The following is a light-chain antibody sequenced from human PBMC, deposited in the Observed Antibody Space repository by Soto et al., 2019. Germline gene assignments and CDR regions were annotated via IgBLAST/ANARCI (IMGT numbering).Light chain of an antibody. J-gene: IGKJ1*01. CDR1: QGISNY. CDR3: QKYNSAPWT. CDR2: AES. Sequence: DIQMTQSPSTLSASVGDRVTITCRASQGISNYLAWYQQKPGKVPKILIYAESTLQSGVPYRFSGSGSGTDFTLTISSLQPEDVATYYCQKYNSAPWTCGQGTKVDIK. V-gene: IGKV1-27*01.